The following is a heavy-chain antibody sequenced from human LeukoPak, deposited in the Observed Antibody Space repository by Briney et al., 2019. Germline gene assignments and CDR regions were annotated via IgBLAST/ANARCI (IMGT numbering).Heavy chain of an antibody. CDR1: GFTFSSYS. V-gene: IGHV3-23*01. J-gene: IGHJ4*02. CDR2: ISGSGGTT. CDR3: AKPPNYYDSSGYDC. D-gene: IGHD3-22*01. Sequence: AGGSLRLSCAASGFTFSSYSMNWVRQAPGKGLEWVSAISGSGGTTYYADSVKGRFTISRDNSKNTLFLQMNSLRAEDTAVYYCAKPPNYYDSSGYDCWGQGTLVTVSS.